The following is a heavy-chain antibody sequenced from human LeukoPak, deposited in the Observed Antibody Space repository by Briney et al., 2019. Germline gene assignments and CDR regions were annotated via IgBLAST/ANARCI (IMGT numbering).Heavy chain of an antibody. Sequence: GGSLRLSCAVSGFTFTDTYMTWIRQAPGKGLESLSYISPSGTDISYADSVKGRFTISRDNAKNSLYLQMNSLKTEDTAVYYCTRHNYYEDGFDYWAREPWSPSPQ. D-gene: IGHD3-22*01. CDR3: TRHNYYEDGFDY. CDR2: ISPSGTDI. CDR1: GFTFTDTY. J-gene: IGHJ4*02. V-gene: IGHV3-11*01.